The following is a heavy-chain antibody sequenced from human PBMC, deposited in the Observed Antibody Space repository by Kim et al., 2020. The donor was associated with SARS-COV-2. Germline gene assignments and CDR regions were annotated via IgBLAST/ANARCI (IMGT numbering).Heavy chain of an antibody. CDR2: INPSGGST. V-gene: IGHV1-46*01. CDR1: GYTFTSYY. Sequence: ASVKVSCKASGYTFTSYYMHWVRQAPGQGLEWMGIINPSGGSTSYAQKFQGRVTMTRDTSTSTVYMELSSLRSEDTAVYYCARDSFPITTTIPRTPKGGYYYGMDVWGQGTTVTVSS. CDR3: ARDSFPITTTIPRTPKGGYYYGMDV. D-gene: IGHD5-12*01. J-gene: IGHJ6*02.